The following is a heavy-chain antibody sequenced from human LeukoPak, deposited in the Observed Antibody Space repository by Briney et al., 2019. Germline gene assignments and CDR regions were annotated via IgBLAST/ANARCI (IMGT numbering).Heavy chain of an antibody. CDR1: GFTFTSYG. CDR2: IRFDGSNK. J-gene: IGHJ4*02. CDR3: AKDRAPLCSSTTCYFFDY. D-gene: IGHD2-2*01. V-gene: IGHV3-30*02. Sequence: GGTLRLSCAVFGFTFTSYGMHWVRQAPGKGLEWVAFIRFDGSNKYYADSVKGRFTISRDNSKNTLYLQMNSLRAEDTAVYYCAKDRAPLCSSTTCYFFDYWGQGTLVTVSS.